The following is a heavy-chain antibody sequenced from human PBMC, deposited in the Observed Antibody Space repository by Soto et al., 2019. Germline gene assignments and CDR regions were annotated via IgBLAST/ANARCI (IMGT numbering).Heavy chain of an antibody. J-gene: IGHJ6*02. CDR1: GYTFTSYG. CDR2: INGYNGNT. CDR3: ARMGDVPYYYYGMDV. D-gene: IGHD3-16*01. V-gene: IGHV1-18*01. Sequence: QVQLVQSGAEVKKPGASVKVSCKASGYTFTSYGITWVRQAPGQGLEWLGWINGYNGNTNYAQKLQGRVTMTTDTSTSTAYKELRSLRSDHTAVYYCARMGDVPYYYYGMDVWGQGTTVTVSS.